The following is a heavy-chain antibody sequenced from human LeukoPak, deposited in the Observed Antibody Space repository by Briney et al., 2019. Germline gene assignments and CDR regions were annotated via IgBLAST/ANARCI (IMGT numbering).Heavy chain of an antibody. CDR1: SDPINGHY. CDR2: IHYKGST. D-gene: IGHD6-19*01. Sequence: SETLSLTCTISSDPINGHYWSWVRQPPGKRLEWIGDIHYKGSTNYNLSLKSRVTISVDTSKNHLSLNLTSVLAAATAIYYCARRESGWKYCDYWGQGILVTVSS. CDR3: ARRESGWKYCDY. V-gene: IGHV4-59*08. J-gene: IGHJ4*02.